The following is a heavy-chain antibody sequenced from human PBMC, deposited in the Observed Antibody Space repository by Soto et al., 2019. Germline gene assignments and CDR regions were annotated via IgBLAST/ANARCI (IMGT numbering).Heavy chain of an antibody. D-gene: IGHD3-16*01. CDR1: GGSISSNY. V-gene: IGHV4-59*08. J-gene: IGHJ4*02. Sequence: QVQLQESGPGLVKPSETLSLTCTVSGGSISSNYWSWIRQPPGKGLEWIGYIYYSGSTNYNPSLKSRVTISVDTSKNQFSLKLSLKLSSVTAADTAVYYCARRWGDYFDYWGQGTLVTVSS. CDR3: ARRWGDYFDY. CDR2: IYYSGST.